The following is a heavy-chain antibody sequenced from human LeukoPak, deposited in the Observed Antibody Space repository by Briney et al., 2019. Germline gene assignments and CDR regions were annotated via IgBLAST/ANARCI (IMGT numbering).Heavy chain of an antibody. CDR2: ICGST. V-gene: IGHV4-39*07. CDR1: GDSISSSSYY. D-gene: IGHD3-22*01. J-gene: IGHJ3*02. CDR3: AREVFYYDSSGQGPRYAFDI. Sequence: SETLSLTCTVSGDSISSSSYYWNWIRQPPGMGLEWIGSICGSTYYSPSLKSRVSISVDTSTNQFSLKLSSVTAADTAVYYCAREVFYYDSSGQGPRYAFDIWGQGTMVTVSS.